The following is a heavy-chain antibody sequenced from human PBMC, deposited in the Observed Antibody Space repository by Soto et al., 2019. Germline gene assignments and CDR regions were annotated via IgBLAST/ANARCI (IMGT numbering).Heavy chain of an antibody. D-gene: IGHD3-10*01. CDR3: AKRPNYYGSGTNFDY. Sequence: GGSLRLSCAASGFTFSSYAMSWVRQAPGKGLEWVSAISGSGGSTYYADSVKGRFTISRDNSKNTLYLQMNSLRAEDTALYYCAKRPNYYGSGTNFDYWGQGTLVTVSS. V-gene: IGHV3-23*01. CDR1: GFTFSSYA. J-gene: IGHJ4*02. CDR2: ISGSGGST.